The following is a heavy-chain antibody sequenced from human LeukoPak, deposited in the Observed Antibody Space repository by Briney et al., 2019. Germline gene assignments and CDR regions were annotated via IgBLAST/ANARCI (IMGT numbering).Heavy chain of an antibody. CDR2: ISRTSAYI. J-gene: IGHJ4*02. CDR1: GFAFSNYA. V-gene: IGHV3-21*01. CDR3: ARDERRYCSDSSCYPGDY. D-gene: IGHD2-2*01. Sequence: GGSLRLSCAASGFAFSNYAMKWARQAPGKGLEWVSAISRTSAYIYYPDSVKGRFTISRDNAQNSLYLQMDSLRVEDTAVYYCARDERRYCSDSSCYPGDYWGQGTLVTVSS.